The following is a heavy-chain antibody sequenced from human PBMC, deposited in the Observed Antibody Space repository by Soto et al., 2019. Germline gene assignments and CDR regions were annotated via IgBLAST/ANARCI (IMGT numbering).Heavy chain of an antibody. Sequence: PVGSLRLSCAASGFSFRSYYMNWFRQAPVRGLEWVSSISPSSSFLNYADSVKGRFTISRDNAKSSVNLQMNSLRGEETAVYYCARVGTDYGSGSPYYSDYWGQGTLVTVSS. V-gene: IGHV3-21*06. CDR1: GFSFRSYY. CDR2: ISPSSSFL. D-gene: IGHD3-10*01. J-gene: IGHJ4*02. CDR3: ARVGTDYGSGSPYYSDY.